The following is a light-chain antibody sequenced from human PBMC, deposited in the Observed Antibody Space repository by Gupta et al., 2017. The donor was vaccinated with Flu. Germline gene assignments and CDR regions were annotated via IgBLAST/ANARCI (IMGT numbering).Light chain of an antibody. CDR3: QQYDNLPFT. CDR1: QDISNY. V-gene: IGKV1-33*01. Sequence: DIHMTQSPSSLSASVGDRVTITCQASQDISNYLNWYQQKPGEAPKLLIYDASNLETGVPSRFSGSGSGTDFTFTISSLQPEDIATYYCQQYDNLPFTFGPGTKVDIK. J-gene: IGKJ3*01. CDR2: DAS.